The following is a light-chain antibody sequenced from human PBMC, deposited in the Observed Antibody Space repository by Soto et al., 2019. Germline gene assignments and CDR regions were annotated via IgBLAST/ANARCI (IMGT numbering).Light chain of an antibody. CDR1: QSVSSSY. CDR3: QQYRSSPRT. V-gene: IGKV3-20*01. J-gene: IGKJ1*01. Sequence: EIVLTQSPGTLSLSPGERATLSCRASQSVSSSYLAWYQQKPGQAPRLLIYGASSRATGIPDRFIGSGSGTDFTLTISRLEPEDFGVYYCQQYRSSPRTFGQGTKVEIK. CDR2: GAS.